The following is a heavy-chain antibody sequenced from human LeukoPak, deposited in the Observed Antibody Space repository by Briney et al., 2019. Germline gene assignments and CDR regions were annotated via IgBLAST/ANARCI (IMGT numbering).Heavy chain of an antibody. Sequence: SETLSLTCTVSGVSINSHYWSWIRQPPGKGLEWIGFIYDSGSANYRSSLESRVTMTLDTSKNQFSLKLISVTAAYTAVYYCARVLQNYYHLDVWGKGTTVTVSS. J-gene: IGHJ6*03. CDR2: IYDSGSA. V-gene: IGHV4-59*11. CDR1: GVSINSHY. D-gene: IGHD3-3*01. CDR3: ARVLQNYYHLDV.